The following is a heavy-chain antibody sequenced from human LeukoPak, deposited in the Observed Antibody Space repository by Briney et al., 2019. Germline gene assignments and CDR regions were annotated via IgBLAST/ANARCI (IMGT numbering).Heavy chain of an antibody. D-gene: IGHD6-19*01. J-gene: IGHJ6*03. CDR2: ISSNGGST. CDR1: GFTFSSYA. CDR3: ARVTNSSGWYYYYYYYMDV. V-gene: IGHV3-64*01. Sequence: GGSLRLSCAASGFTFSSYAMHWVRQAPGKGLEYVSAISSNGGSTYYANSVKGRFTISRDNSKNTLYLQMGSLGAEDMAVYYCARVTNSSGWYYYYYYYMDVWGKGTTVTVSS.